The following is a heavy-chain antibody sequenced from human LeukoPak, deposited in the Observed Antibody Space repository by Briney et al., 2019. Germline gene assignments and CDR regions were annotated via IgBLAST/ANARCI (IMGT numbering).Heavy chain of an antibody. CDR2: IYYSGST. V-gene: IGHV4-59*01. Sequence: SETLSLTCTVSGGSISSYYWSWIRQPPGKGLEWIGYIYYSGSTNYNPSLKSRVTISVNSSKNQFSLKLTSVTAADTAVYYCAISYSSWHFDYWGQGTLATVSS. J-gene: IGHJ4*02. CDR3: AISYSSWHFDY. D-gene: IGHD6-13*01. CDR1: GGSISSYY.